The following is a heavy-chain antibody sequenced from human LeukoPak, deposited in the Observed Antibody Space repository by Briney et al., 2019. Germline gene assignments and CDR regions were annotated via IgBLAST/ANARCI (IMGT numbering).Heavy chain of an antibody. Sequence: GGSLRLSCAASGFTFSSYEMNWVRQAPGKGLEWVSYISSSGSTIYYADSVKGRFTISRDNAKNSLYLQMNSLRAEDTAVYHCARDRYCSGGSCYSSVYYGMDVWGQGTTVTVSS. CDR1: GFTFSSYE. CDR3: ARDRYCSGGSCYSSVYYGMDV. V-gene: IGHV3-48*03. J-gene: IGHJ6*02. D-gene: IGHD2-15*01. CDR2: ISSSGSTI.